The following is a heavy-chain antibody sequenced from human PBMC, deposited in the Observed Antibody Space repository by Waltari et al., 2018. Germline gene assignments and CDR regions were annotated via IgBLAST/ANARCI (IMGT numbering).Heavy chain of an antibody. D-gene: IGHD1-1*01. J-gene: IGHJ4*02. Sequence: EVQLLESGGGLVQPGGSLRLSCATSGFTFSSYAMGWVRQAPGRGLEWVSAISGGGGSTYYADSVKGRFTISRDDSKNTLYLQMNSLRAEDTALYYCARTRRVWSTLDYWGQGTLVTVSS. CDR3: ARTRRVWSTLDY. V-gene: IGHV3-23*01. CDR1: GFTFSSYA. CDR2: ISGGGGST.